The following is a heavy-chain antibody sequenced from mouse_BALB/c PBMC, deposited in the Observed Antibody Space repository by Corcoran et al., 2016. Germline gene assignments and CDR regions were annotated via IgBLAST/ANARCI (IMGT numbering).Heavy chain of an antibody. D-gene: IGHD2-2*01. J-gene: IGHJ1*01. CDR2: ILPGSGST. CDR1: GYTFISYW. CDR3: ARNYGYDRRWYVDV. Sequence: QVQLQQSGAVLMKLGASVKISCTATGYTFISYWIVWVKQRPGHGLEWIGEILPGSGSTNYNEKFKGKATFTAYTSSNTAYMQLSSLTSEDSAVYYCARNYGYDRRWYVDVWGAGTTVTVSS. V-gene: IGHV1-9*01.